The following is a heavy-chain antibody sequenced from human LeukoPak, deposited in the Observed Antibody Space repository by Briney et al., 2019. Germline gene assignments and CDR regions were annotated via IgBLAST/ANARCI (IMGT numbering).Heavy chain of an antibody. CDR3: ARDVDATSGWFDP. D-gene: IGHD2-15*01. CDR1: GGSFSGYY. CDR2: INHSRTT. V-gene: IGHV4-34*01. J-gene: IGHJ5*02. Sequence: SETLSLTCAVYGGSFSGYYWCWIRQPPGKGLEWIGEINHSRTTNYNPSLKSRVTISVDTSKNQFSLKLSSVTAADTAVYYCARDVDATSGWFDPWGQGTLVTVSS.